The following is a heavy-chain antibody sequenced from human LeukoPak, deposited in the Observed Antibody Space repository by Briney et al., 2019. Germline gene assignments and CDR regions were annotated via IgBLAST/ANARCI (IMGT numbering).Heavy chain of an antibody. J-gene: IGHJ4*02. CDR3: ARLTDFDYDFWSGYEVDY. CDR2: IYYSGST. CDR1: GGSISSYY. D-gene: IGHD3-3*01. V-gene: IGHV4-59*08. Sequence: PSETLSLTCTVSGGSISSYYWSWIRQPPGKGLEWIGYIYYSGSTNYNPSLKSRVTISVDTSKNQFSLKLSSVTAADTAVYYCARLTDFDYDFWSGYEVDYWGQGTLVTVSS.